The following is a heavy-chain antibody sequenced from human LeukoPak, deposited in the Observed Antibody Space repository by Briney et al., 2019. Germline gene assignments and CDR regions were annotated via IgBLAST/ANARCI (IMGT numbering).Heavy chain of an antibody. V-gene: IGHV3-23*01. D-gene: IGHD3-3*01. CDR3: ASYYDFWSGYYYMDV. J-gene: IGHJ6*03. Sequence: TGGSLRLSCAASGFTFNIYGMSWVRQAPGKGLEWVSSVGGGNDIHYADSVKGRFTGSRDDAKNTVYLQMNSLRAEDTAVYYCASYYDFWSGYYYMDVWGKGTTVTVSS. CDR1: GFTFNIYG. CDR2: VGGGNDI.